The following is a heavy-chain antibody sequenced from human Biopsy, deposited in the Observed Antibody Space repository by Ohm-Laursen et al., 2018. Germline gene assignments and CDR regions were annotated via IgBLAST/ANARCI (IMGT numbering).Heavy chain of an antibody. V-gene: IGHV1-69*10. Sequence: SVKVSCKASGGTFSNYAISWVRQAPGEGLEWMGGIIAVSGLVNYAPKFQGRASITADKPTTTAYMELSNLKSEDTAVYYCATPFQYYDSWGGYPPFDHWGQGTLVTVSS. D-gene: IGHD3-3*01. J-gene: IGHJ4*02. CDR3: ATPFQYYDSWGGYPPFDH. CDR1: GGTFSNYA. CDR2: IIAVSGLV.